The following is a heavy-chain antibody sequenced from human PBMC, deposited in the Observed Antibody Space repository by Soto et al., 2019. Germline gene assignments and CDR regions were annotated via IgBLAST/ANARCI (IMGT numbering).Heavy chain of an antibody. Sequence: QVQLQESGPGLLKPSQTLSLSCTVSGGSVNSGDYYWSWIRQPPGKGLEWIVYIYYGGITSSNPSLKSRLTISIDTSKNQFSLKLDSVTAADTAVYYCARQYGGYEYYFDYWGQGTLVTVSS. J-gene: IGHJ4*02. CDR1: GGSVNSGDYY. D-gene: IGHD5-12*01. CDR3: ARQYGGYEYYFDY. V-gene: IGHV4-30-4*01. CDR2: IYYGGIT.